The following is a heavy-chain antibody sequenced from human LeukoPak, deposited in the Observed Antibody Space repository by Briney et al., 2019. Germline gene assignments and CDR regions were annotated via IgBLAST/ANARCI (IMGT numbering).Heavy chain of an antibody. CDR2: IKQDGSEK. Sequence: PGGSLRLSCAASGFTFSSYGMHWVRQAPGKGLGWVANIKQDGSEKYYVDSVKGRFTTSRDNAKNSLYLQMNSLRPDDTAVYYCARAPGTMIVVDYWGQGTLVTVSS. CDR1: GFTFSSYG. J-gene: IGHJ4*02. D-gene: IGHD3-22*01. CDR3: ARAPGTMIVVDY. V-gene: IGHV3-7*01.